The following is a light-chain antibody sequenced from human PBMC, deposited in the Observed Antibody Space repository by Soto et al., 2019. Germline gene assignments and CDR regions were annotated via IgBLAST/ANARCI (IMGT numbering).Light chain of an antibody. CDR3: QQYDDWPLT. J-gene: IGKJ4*01. CDR2: GAS. Sequence: EIVMTQSPATVSVSPGERVTLSCRASQSVNSNHLAWYQQKPGQAPRVLIYGASNRATGIPDRFSGSGSGTEFTLTISGLQSEDFAVYYCQQYDDWPLTFGGGTKVDIK. V-gene: IGKV3D-15*01. CDR1: QSVNSN.